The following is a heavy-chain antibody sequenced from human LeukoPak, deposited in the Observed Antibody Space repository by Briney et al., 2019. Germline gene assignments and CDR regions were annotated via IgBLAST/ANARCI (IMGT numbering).Heavy chain of an antibody. D-gene: IGHD4-17*01. CDR2: IYYSGRT. J-gene: IGHJ4*02. CDR3: ARSSDYGDYD. CDR1: GGSVSSGGYY. V-gene: IGHV4-31*03. Sequence: SQTLSLTCTVSGGSVSSGGYYWTWIRQHPGKGLEWLGYIYYSGRTYYNPSLKSRITISLDTSGNRFSLNLTSVSAADTAFYYCARSSDYGDYDWGQGTLVTVSS.